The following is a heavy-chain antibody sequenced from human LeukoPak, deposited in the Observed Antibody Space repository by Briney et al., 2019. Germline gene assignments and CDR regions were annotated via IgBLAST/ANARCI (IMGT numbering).Heavy chain of an antibody. D-gene: IGHD3-16*01. J-gene: IGHJ5*02. CDR3: ARRRMINDWFDP. CDR1: VDSIISGSNY. CDR2: IYYSGST. V-gene: IGHV4-39*01. Sequence: SETLSLTCIVSVDSIISGSNYCDWIRQPPGKGLEWIGSIYYSGSTHYSPSLKSRVTISVDTSKNQFSLKLRSVTAADTAVYYCARRRMINDWFDPWGQGTLVTVST.